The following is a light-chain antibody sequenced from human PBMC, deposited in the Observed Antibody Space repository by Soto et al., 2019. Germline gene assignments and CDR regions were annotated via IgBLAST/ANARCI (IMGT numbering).Light chain of an antibody. CDR2: ATS. J-gene: IGKJ4*01. CDR3: QHSLTTPLS. CDR1: QSITIY. Sequence: DIQMTQSPSSLSASVGDRVTITCRASQSITIYLNWYQQKPGKAPKLPIFATSSLQSGVPSRFSGSGSWTDFTLTISTLQPEHLATYYSQHSLTTPLSFGGGTKVEIK. V-gene: IGKV1-39*01.